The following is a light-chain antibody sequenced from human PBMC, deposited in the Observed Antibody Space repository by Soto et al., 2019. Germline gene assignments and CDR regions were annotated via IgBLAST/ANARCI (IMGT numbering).Light chain of an antibody. CDR3: QQYGSSPPIT. Sequence: EIVLTQSPGTPFLSPGERTTLSFRASQSISSTSLAWYQQKPGQAPRLLIYGASNRATGIPDRFSGSGSATDFTLTISRLEPEDFVVYYCQQYGSSPPITFGQGTRLEIK. J-gene: IGKJ5*01. CDR1: QSISSTS. V-gene: IGKV3-20*01. CDR2: GAS.